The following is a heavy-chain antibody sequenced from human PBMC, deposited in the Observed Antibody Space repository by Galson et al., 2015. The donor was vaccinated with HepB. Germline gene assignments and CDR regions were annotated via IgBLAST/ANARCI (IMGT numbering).Heavy chain of an antibody. CDR3: ARDRGFLEWLYLGGWFDP. CDR1: GFTFSSYW. CDR2: IKQDGSEK. V-gene: IGHV3-7*01. Sequence: SLRLSCAASGFTFSSYWMSWVRQAPGKGLEWVANIKQDGSEKYYVDTVKGRFTISRDNAKNSLYLQMNSLRAEDTAVYYCARDRGFLEWLYLGGWFDPWGQGTLVTVSS. J-gene: IGHJ5*02. D-gene: IGHD3-3*01.